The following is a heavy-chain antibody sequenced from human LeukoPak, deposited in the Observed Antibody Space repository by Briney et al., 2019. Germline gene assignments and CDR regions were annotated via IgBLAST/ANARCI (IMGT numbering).Heavy chain of an antibody. V-gene: IGHV3-23*01. CDR1: GISLSNYG. Sequence: GGSLRLSCAVSGISLSNYGMSWGREAPGKGLECVAGISGSGGNTNYADSVKGRFTISRDNPKNTLYLQMNRLRAEDTAVYFCAKRGVVIRVILVGFHKEAYYFDSWGQGALVTVSS. CDR3: AKRGVVIRVILVGFHKEAYYFDS. J-gene: IGHJ4*02. CDR2: ISGSGGNT. D-gene: IGHD3-22*01.